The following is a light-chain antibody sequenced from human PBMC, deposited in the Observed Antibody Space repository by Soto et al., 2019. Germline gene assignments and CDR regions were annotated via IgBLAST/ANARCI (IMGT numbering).Light chain of an antibody. V-gene: IGKV3-20*01. CDR2: GAS. CDR1: QSVSSSY. J-gene: IGKJ4*02. Sequence: EIVLTQSPGTLSLSPGERATLSCRASQSVSSSYVAWYQQKPGQAPRLLIYGASNRATGIPDRFSGSGSGTDFTLTISRLEPEDFAVYFCQQYGTSHTFGGGTKVDIK. CDR3: QQYGTSHT.